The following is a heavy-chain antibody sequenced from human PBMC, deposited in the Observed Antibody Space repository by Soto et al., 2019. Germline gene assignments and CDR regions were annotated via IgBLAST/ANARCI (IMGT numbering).Heavy chain of an antibody. Sequence: QVQLQESGPGLVKPSQTLSLTCTVSAGSISSGGYYWSWIRQHPGKGLEWIGYIYYSGSTYYNPSLKSRVTISVDTSKNQFSLKLSSVTAADTAVYYCARESYCSSTSCPYYYGMDVWGQGTTVTVSS. V-gene: IGHV4-31*03. CDR1: AGSISSGGYY. CDR3: ARESYCSSTSCPYYYGMDV. D-gene: IGHD2-2*01. J-gene: IGHJ6*02. CDR2: IYYSGST.